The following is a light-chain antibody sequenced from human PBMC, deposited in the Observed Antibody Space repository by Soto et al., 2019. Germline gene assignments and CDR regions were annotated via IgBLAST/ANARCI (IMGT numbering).Light chain of an antibody. CDR2: AAS. Sequence: DIQMTQSPSSLSASVGDRVTITCRASQNNSRYLNWYQQKPGKTPKLLIYAASNLQNGVPSRFSGSGSWTDLTLTISSLQPEDFATYNCQQSYRTPWTFGQGTKVEIQ. CDR1: QNNSRY. CDR3: QQSYRTPWT. V-gene: IGKV1-39*01. J-gene: IGKJ1*01.